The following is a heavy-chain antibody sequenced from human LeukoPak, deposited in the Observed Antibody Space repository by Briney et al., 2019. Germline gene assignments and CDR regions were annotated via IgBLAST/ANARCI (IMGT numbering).Heavy chain of an antibody. Sequence: GGSLRLSCAASGFTVSSNYMSWVRQAPGKGLEWVSVIYSGGSTYYADSVKGRFTISIDSSKNTLYLQMNSLRAEDTAVYYCARAGDSSSWNWFDPWGQGTLVTVSS. V-gene: IGHV3-53*01. CDR2: IYSGGST. D-gene: IGHD6-13*01. CDR3: ARAGDSSSWNWFDP. CDR1: GFTVSSNY. J-gene: IGHJ5*02.